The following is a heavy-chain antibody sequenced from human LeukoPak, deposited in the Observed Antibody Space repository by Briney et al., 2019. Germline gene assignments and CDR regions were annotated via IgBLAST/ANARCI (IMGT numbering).Heavy chain of an antibody. CDR2: INHSGST. V-gene: IGHV4-34*01. D-gene: IGHD6-19*01. Sequence: SETLSPTCAVYGGSFSGYYWSWIRQPPGKGLEWIGEINHSGSTNYNPSLKSRVTISVDTSKNQFSLKLSSVTAADTAGYYCARGYNGMGAVAGVFDYWGQGTLVTVSS. CDR1: GGSFSGYY. CDR3: ARGYNGMGAVAGVFDY. J-gene: IGHJ4*02.